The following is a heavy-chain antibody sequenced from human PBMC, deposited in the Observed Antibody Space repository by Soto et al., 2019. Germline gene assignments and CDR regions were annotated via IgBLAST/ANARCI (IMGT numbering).Heavy chain of an antibody. CDR2: FDPEDGET. V-gene: IGHV1-24*01. D-gene: IGHD2-2*01. CDR3: ATAAIRYYYYYMDV. J-gene: IGHJ6*03. CDR1: GYTLTELP. Sequence: ASVKVSCKVSGYTLTELPIHWVRQAPGKGLEWMGGFDPEDGETIYAQKFQGRVTMTEDTSTDTAYMELSSLRSEDTAVYYCATAAIRYYYYYMDVWGKGTTVTVSS.